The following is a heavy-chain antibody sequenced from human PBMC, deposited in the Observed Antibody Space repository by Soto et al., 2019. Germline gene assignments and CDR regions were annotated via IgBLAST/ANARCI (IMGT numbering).Heavy chain of an antibody. J-gene: IGHJ6*02. D-gene: IGHD5-12*01. CDR1: GGSISSGGYY. CDR3: ARDREGYGEGGTYYYYGMDV. V-gene: IGHV4-31*03. CDR2: IYYSGST. Sequence: SETLSLTCTVSGGSISSGGYYWSWIRQHPGKGLEWIGYIYYSGSTYYNPSLKSRVTISVDTSKNQFSLKLSSVTAAETAVYYCARDREGYGEGGTYYYYGMDVWGQGTTVTVSS.